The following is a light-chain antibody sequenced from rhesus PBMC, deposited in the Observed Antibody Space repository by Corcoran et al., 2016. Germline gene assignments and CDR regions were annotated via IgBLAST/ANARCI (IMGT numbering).Light chain of an antibody. Sequence: DIQMTQSPSSLSASVGDRVTITCRTSENVNNYLNWYQQKPGKAPKLLIYKASTLQSGVPSRVSGSGSGTDYTFTISSLQSEDVATYYCQHNYGTPRTFGQGTKVEIK. J-gene: IGKJ1*01. V-gene: IGKV1-74*01. CDR3: QHNYGTPRT. CDR2: KAS. CDR1: ENVNNY.